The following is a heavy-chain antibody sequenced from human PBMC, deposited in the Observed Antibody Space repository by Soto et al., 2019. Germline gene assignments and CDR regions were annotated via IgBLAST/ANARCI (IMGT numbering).Heavy chain of an antibody. CDR1: GFTFSSYA. Sequence: PGGSLRLSCAASGFTFSSYAMSWVRQAPGKGLEWVSAISGSGGSTYYADSVKGRFTISRDNSKNTLYLQMNSLRAEDTAVYYCAKDQVGATHHRYYYYGMDVWGQGTTVTVSS. V-gene: IGHV3-23*01. CDR3: AKDQVGATHHRYYYYGMDV. D-gene: IGHD1-26*01. J-gene: IGHJ6*02. CDR2: ISGSGGST.